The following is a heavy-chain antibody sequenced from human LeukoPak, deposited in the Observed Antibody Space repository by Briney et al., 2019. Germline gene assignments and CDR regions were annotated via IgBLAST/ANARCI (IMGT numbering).Heavy chain of an antibody. CDR1: GFTFSSYE. Sequence: GGSLRLSCAASGFTFSSYEMNWVRQAPGKGLEWVSYISSSTSTIYYADSVKGRFTISRDNAKSSLYLQMNSLRAEGTAVYYCARGLGGEMATTNWGQGTLVTVSS. CDR3: ARGLGGEMATTN. V-gene: IGHV3-48*03. J-gene: IGHJ4*02. CDR2: ISSSTSTI. D-gene: IGHD5-24*01.